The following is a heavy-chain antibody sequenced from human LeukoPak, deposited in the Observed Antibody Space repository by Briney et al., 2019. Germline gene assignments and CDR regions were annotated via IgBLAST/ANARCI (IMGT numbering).Heavy chain of an antibody. CDR2: IYPGDSDT. D-gene: IGHD5-12*01. CDR3: ARLVASYNGYDGPANSLDY. Sequence: GESLKISCKGSGYSFTSYWIGWVRQMPGKGLEWMGIIYPGDSDTRYSPSFQGQVTISADKSISTAHLQWSSLKASDPAIYHSARLVASYNGYDGPANSLDYWGQGTLVTVSS. V-gene: IGHV5-51*01. J-gene: IGHJ4*02. CDR1: GYSFTSYW.